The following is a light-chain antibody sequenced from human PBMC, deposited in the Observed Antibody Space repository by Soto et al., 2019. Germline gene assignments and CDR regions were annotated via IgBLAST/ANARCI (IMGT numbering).Light chain of an antibody. CDR3: SSYTSSRTRV. CDR1: SSDVGGYNY. V-gene: IGLV2-14*01. CDR2: DVS. J-gene: IGLJ1*01. Sequence: QSVLTQPASVSGSPGQSITICCTGTSSDVGGYNYVSLYQQHPGKAPKLMIYDVSNRPSGVSNRFSGSKSGNSASLTICGLQAEDEADYYCSSYTSSRTRVFGTGTKVTV.